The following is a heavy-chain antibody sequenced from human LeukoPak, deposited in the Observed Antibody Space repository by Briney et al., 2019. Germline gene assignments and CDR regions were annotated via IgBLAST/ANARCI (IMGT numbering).Heavy chain of an antibody. J-gene: IGHJ4*02. CDR2: INTNTGNP. V-gene: IGHV7-4-1*02. D-gene: IGHD6-19*01. CDR3: AREASSGWYYFDY. Sequence: ASVNVSCKASGYTFTSYAMNWVRQAPGQGLEWMGWINTNTGNPTYAQGFAGRFVFSLDTSVSTAYLQISSLKAEDTAVYYCAREASSGWYYFDYWGQGTLVTVSS. CDR1: GYTFTSYA.